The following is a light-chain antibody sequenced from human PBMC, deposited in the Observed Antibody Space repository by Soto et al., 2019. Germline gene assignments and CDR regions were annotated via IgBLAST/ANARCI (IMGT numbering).Light chain of an antibody. CDR2: DVS. J-gene: IGLJ1*01. V-gene: IGLV2-14*01. Sequence: QSALTQPASVSGSPGQSITISCTGTSSDVGGYNYVSWYQQHPGKAPKLMIYDVSNRPSGVSNRFSGSKSANTASLTISGLQAEDEADYYCSSHTSSSTSYVFGTRTKVTVL. CDR3: SSHTSSSTSYV. CDR1: SSDVGGYNY.